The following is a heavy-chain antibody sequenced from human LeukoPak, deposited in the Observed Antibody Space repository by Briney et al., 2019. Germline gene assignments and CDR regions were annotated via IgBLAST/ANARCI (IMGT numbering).Heavy chain of an antibody. CDR2: INPNNCGP. V-gene: IGHV1-2*02. CDR1: GYPFTDYY. CDR3: ARSQGATWKQLYSF. D-gene: IGHD6-13*01. J-gene: IGHJ6*01. Sequence: AAVKCFCKASGYPFTDYYLHWVRQASGQGLEWFGWINPNNCGPKFEEKFHLRVTMTRDTSISTAYMDLSGLRSDDTAVYYCARSQGATWKQLYSFWGQGT.